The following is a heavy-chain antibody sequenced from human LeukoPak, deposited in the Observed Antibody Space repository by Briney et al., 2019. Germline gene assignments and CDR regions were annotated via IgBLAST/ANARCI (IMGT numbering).Heavy chain of an antibody. CDR2: IYYTGST. D-gene: IGHD6-19*01. CDR3: ARDNGRGSGCYY. J-gene: IGHJ4*02. Sequence: SETLSLTCTVSGGSISSYYWSWIRQPPGTGQERNGYIYYTGSTNYNPSLKSRVTISVDTSKNQFSLKLSSVTAADTAIYYCARDNGRGSGCYYWGQGTLVTVSS. CDR1: GGSISSYY. V-gene: IGHV4-59*01.